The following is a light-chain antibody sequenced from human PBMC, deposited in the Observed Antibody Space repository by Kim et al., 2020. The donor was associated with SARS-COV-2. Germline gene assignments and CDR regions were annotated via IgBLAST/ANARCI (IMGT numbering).Light chain of an antibody. J-gene: IGLJ1*01. V-gene: IGLV2-14*03. CDR3: SSYTISSLFYV. CDR2: MSL. Sequence: QSALTQPASVSGSPGQSITISCTGTKTDIGRYNYVSWYQQFPGKAPKLIILMSLSGPQEFSSRFSGSKSGFTASLTISGLQPEDEAEYFCSSYTISSLFYVFGGGTKVTVL. CDR1: KTDIGRYNY.